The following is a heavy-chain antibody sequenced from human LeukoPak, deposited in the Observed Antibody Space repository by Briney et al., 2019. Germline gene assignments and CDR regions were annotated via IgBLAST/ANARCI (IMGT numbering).Heavy chain of an antibody. CDR3: ARDRTVLWFGESSYGMDV. Sequence: ASVKASCKASGGTFSSYAISWVRQAPGQGLEWMGGIIPIFGTANYAQKFQGRVTITADESTSTAYMELSSLRSEDTAVYYCARDRTVLWFGESSYGMDVWGQGTTVTVSS. V-gene: IGHV1-69*13. CDR2: IIPIFGTA. D-gene: IGHD3-10*01. J-gene: IGHJ6*02. CDR1: GGTFSSYA.